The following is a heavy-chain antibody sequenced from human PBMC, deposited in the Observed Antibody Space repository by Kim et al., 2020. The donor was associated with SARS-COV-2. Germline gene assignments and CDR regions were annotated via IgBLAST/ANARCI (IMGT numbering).Heavy chain of an antibody. CDR1: GFTFSDFN. J-gene: IGHJ4*02. CDR2: INDDASDT. Sequence: GSLRLSCAASGFTFSDFNMHWVRQAPGKGLVWVARINDDASDTRYADFAKGRFTISRDNAKNTLSLQMNSLRAEDAAVYYCARDLNWILFDYWGQGALVTVSS. V-gene: IGHV3-74*01. CDR3: ARDLNWILFDY. D-gene: IGHD1-20*01.